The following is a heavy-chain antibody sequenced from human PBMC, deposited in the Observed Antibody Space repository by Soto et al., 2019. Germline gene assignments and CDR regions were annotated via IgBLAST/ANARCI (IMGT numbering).Heavy chain of an antibody. J-gene: IGHJ4*02. CDR2: ISYDGSIK. D-gene: IGHD3-10*01. CDR1: GFTFSSHS. V-gene: IGHV3-30-3*01. CDR3: AREWSTSGDLDY. Sequence: QVQLVESGGGVVQPGRSLRLSCAASGFTFSSHSIQWVRQAPGKGLEWVAVISYDGSIKYYADSVKGRFPISRDNSKKTAYLQMNSLRAEDTAVFYCAREWSTSGDLDYWGQGTLVIVSS.